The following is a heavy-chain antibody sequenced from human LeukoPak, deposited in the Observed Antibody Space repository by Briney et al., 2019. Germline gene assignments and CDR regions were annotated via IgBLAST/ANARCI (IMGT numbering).Heavy chain of an antibody. D-gene: IGHD4-17*01. Sequence: PSETLSLTCTVSGGSISSQYWNWIRQPPGKGLEWIGFIFYSGDTNYNPSLKRRVTFSVDTSKNQFSLRLSSVTAADTAVYYCASIGGTVRDSWGQGTLVTVSS. CDR1: GGSISSQY. CDR2: IFYSGDT. J-gene: IGHJ4*02. V-gene: IGHV4-59*11. CDR3: ASIGGTVRDS.